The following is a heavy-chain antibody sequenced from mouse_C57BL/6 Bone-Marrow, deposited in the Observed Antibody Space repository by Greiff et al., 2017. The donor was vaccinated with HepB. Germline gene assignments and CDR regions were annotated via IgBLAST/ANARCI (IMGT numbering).Heavy chain of an antibody. V-gene: IGHV1-26*01. D-gene: IGHD2-5*01. J-gene: IGHJ3*01. CDR3: ARTGVEESNYGVAY. CDR1: GYTFTDYY. CDR2: INPNNGGT. Sequence: VQLQQSGPELVKPGASVKISCKASGYTFTDYYMNWVKQSHGKSLEWIGDINPNNGGTSYNQKFKGKSTLTVDKSSSTAYMELRSLTSEDSAVYYCARTGVEESNYGVAYWGQGTLVTVSA.